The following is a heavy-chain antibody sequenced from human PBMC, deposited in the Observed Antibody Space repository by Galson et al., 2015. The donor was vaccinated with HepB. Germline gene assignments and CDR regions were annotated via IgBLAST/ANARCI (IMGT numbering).Heavy chain of an antibody. D-gene: IGHD2/OR15-2a*01. CDR3: ARAGKSTLLSALPNMDV. J-gene: IGHJ6*03. Sequence: SVKVSCKASGGTFSSYAISWVRQAPGQGLEWMGGIIPIFGTANYAQKFQGRVTITADESTSTAYMELSSLRSEDTAVYYCARAGKSTLLSALPNMDVWGKGTTVTVSS. V-gene: IGHV1-69*13. CDR1: GGTFSSYA. CDR2: IIPIFGTA.